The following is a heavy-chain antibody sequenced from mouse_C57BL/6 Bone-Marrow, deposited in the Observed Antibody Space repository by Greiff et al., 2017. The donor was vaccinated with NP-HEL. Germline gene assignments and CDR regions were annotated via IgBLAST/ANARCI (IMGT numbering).Heavy chain of an antibody. CDR1: GYTFTSYW. CDR2: IYPGSGST. V-gene: IGHV1-55*01. J-gene: IGHJ1*03. Sequence: QVQLQQPGAELVKPGASVKMSCKASGYTFTSYWITWVKQRPGQGLEWIGDIYPGSGSTNYNEKFKSKATLTVDTSSSTAYMQLSSLTSEDSAVYYCARSNYGSSYPRYFDVWGTGTTVTVSS. CDR3: ARSNYGSSYPRYFDV. D-gene: IGHD1-1*01.